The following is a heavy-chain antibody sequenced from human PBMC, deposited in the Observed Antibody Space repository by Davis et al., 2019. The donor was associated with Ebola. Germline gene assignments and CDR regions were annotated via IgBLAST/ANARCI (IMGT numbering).Heavy chain of an antibody. CDR3: AKVGAYDAFDI. CDR1: GFTFSSYW. Sequence: GGSLRLSCAASGFTFSSYWMSWVRQAPGKGLEWVANIKQDGSEKYYVDSVKGRFTISRDNSKNTLYLQMNSLRAEDTVVYYCAKVGAYDAFDIWGQGTMVTVSS. V-gene: IGHV3-7*03. J-gene: IGHJ3*02. CDR2: IKQDGSEK. D-gene: IGHD3-16*01.